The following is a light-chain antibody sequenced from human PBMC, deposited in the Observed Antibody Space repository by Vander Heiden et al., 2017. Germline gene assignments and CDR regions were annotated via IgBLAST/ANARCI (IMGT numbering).Light chain of an antibody. CDR1: KLGDQY. Sequence: SYELTQPPPVSVSPGQTASITCSGDKLGDQYACWYQQKPGQSPVLVIYQDSKRPSGIPGRFSGSNSGNTATLTISGTQAMDEADYYCQAWDSSTKVFGTGTKVTVL. V-gene: IGLV3-1*01. CDR2: QDS. J-gene: IGLJ1*01. CDR3: QAWDSSTKV.